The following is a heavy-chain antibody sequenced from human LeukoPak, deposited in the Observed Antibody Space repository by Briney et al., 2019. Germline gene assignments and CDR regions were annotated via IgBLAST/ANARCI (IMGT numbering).Heavy chain of an antibody. CDR3: ARDRDSYSGDQFDY. D-gene: IGHD5-18*01. CDR1: GFTFSSYA. V-gene: IGHV3-30-3*01. J-gene: IGHJ4*02. Sequence: PGGSLRLSCAASGFTFSSYAMHWVRQAPGKGLEWVAVISYDGSNKYYADSVKGRFTISRDNSKNTLYLQMNSLRAEDTAVYYCARDRDSYSGDQFDYWGQGTLVTVSS. CDR2: ISYDGSNK.